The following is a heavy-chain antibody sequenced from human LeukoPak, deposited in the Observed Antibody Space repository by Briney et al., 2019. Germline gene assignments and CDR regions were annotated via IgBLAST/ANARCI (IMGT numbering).Heavy chain of an antibody. CDR3: AKALLENTAL. Sequence: GGSLRLSCAASGFTFSSYAMSWVRQAPGKRVEGGSAISGSGGSTYYAGSVKGRFTISRDNSKTTLYMQMNSLRAEDTAVYYCAKALLENTALWGQGTLVTVSS. CDR2: ISGSGGST. J-gene: IGHJ4*02. D-gene: IGHD2-15*01. V-gene: IGHV3-23*01. CDR1: GFTFSSYA.